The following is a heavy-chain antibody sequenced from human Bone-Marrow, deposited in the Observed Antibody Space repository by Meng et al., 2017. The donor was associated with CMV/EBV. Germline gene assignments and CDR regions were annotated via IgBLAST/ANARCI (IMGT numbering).Heavy chain of an antibody. J-gene: IGHJ6*02. CDR2: THWNDAD. Sequence: GPTLVKPTETLTLTCTVSGFSLSTSGVGVGWIRQPPGEALEWLAVTHWNDADHFNPSLRSRLTITKDTSKNQVVLRMTNMDPADTATYYCSHRLTWRGLDAWGQGTTVTVSS. D-gene: IGHD3-3*01. V-gene: IGHV2-5*01. CDR1: GFSLSTSGVG. CDR3: SHRLTWRGLDA.